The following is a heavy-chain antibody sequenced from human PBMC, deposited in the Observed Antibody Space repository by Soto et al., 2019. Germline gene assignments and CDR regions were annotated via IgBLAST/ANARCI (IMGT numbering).Heavy chain of an antibody. D-gene: IGHD6-19*01. V-gene: IGHV4-59*08. Sequence: QVQLQESGPGLVKASETLSLTCTVSGGYINNYYWSWIRQPPGEGLEWIGYIYYRGSTNYNPSLKSRVTISVDTSKKQFSLKLSSVTAADTAVYSCARLTWYSSGYYHNWFDPWGQGTLDTVSS. CDR1: GGYINNYY. CDR2: IYYRGST. J-gene: IGHJ5*02. CDR3: ARLTWYSSGYYHNWFDP.